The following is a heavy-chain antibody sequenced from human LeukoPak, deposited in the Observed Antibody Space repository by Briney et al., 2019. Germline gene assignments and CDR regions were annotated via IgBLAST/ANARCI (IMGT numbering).Heavy chain of an antibody. D-gene: IGHD2-2*01. CDR3: ARDDQGYCSSTSCYAFDI. J-gene: IGHJ3*02. V-gene: IGHV4-4*07. Sequence: SETLSLTCTVSGGSISSYYWSWIRQPAGKGLEWIGRIYTSGSTNYNPSLKSRVTMSVDTSKNQFSLKLSSVTAADTAVYYCARDDQGYCSSTSCYAFDIWGQGTMVTVSS. CDR2: IYTSGST. CDR1: GGSISSYY.